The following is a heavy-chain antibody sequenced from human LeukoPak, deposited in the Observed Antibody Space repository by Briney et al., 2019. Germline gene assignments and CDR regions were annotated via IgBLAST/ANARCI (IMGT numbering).Heavy chain of an antibody. V-gene: IGHV4-34*01. CDR2: INHSGST. J-gene: IGHJ5*02. Sequence: SSETLSLTCAVYGGSFSGYYWSWIRQPPGKGLEWIGEINHSGSTNYNPSLKSRVTISVDTSKNQFSLKLSSVTAADRAVYYCAREQDYYDSSGYRNWFDPWGQGTLVTVSS. CDR3: AREQDYYDSSGYRNWFDP. CDR1: GGSFSGYY. D-gene: IGHD3-22*01.